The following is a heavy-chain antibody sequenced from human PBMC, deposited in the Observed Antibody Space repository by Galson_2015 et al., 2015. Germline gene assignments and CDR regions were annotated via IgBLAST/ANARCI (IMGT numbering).Heavy chain of an antibody. CDR2: IIPIFGTA. Sequence: SVKVSCKASGGTFSSYAISWVRQAPGQGLEWMGGIIPIFGTANYAQKFQGRVTITADESTSTAYMELSSLRSEDTAVYYCARDAHFKGQLVKGQWFDPWGQGTLVTVSS. V-gene: IGHV1-69*13. D-gene: IGHD6-6*01. J-gene: IGHJ5*02. CDR1: GGTFSSYA. CDR3: ARDAHFKGQLVKGQWFDP.